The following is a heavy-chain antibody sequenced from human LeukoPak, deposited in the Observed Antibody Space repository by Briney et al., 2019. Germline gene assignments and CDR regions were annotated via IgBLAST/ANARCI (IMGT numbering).Heavy chain of an antibody. D-gene: IGHD4-17*01. CDR1: GFTVSSNY. CDR3: ARISSTVMYYYGMDV. CDR2: IYSGGST. J-gene: IGHJ6*04. V-gene: IGHV3-53*01. Sequence: GGSLRLSCAASGFTVSSNYMSWVRQAPGKGLEWVSVIYSGGSTYYADSVKGRFTISRDNSKNTLYLQMNSLRAEDTAVYYCARISSTVMYYYGMDVWGKGTTVTVPS.